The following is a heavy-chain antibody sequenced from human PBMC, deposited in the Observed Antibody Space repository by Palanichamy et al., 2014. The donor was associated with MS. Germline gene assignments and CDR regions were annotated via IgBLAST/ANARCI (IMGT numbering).Heavy chain of an antibody. V-gene: IGHV4-4*02. CDR3: ARHSGGFWSGQRYFDY. J-gene: IGHJ4*02. D-gene: IGHD3-3*01. Sequence: SSPSLKSRVTISIDKSKNQFSLKLSSVTAADTAVYYCARHSGGFWSGQRYFDYWGQGTLVTVSS.